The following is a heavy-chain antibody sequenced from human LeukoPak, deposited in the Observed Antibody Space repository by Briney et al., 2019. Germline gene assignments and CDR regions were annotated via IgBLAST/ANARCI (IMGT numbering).Heavy chain of an antibody. CDR1: GYSFTSYW. Sequence: GESLRISCKGSGYSFTSYWISWVRQMPGKGLEWMGRIDPSDSYTNYSPSFQGHVTISADKSISTAYLQWSGLKASDTAMYYRAGDILTGYYNEGRYRGQGTLVTVSS. J-gene: IGHJ4*02. D-gene: IGHD3-9*01. CDR3: AGDILTGYYNEGRY. V-gene: IGHV5-10-1*01. CDR2: IDPSDSYT.